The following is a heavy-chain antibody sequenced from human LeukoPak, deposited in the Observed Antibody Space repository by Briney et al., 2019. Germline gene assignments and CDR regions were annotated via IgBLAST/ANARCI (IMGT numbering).Heavy chain of an antibody. J-gene: IGHJ4*02. CDR1: GFTFSSYS. D-gene: IGHD1-26*01. CDR2: ITRTSSSE. CDR3: TRGSQWELLGSCDY. V-gene: IGHV3-48*04. Sequence: GGSLRLSCAASGFTFSSYSMIWVRQAPGKGLEWISYITRTSSSEHHADSVKGRFTISRDNAKNSLYLQMNSLRAEDTAVYYCTRGSQWELLGSCDYWGQGTLVTVSS.